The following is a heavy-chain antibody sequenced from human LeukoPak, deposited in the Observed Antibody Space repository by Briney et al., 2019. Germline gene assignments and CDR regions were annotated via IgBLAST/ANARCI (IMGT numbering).Heavy chain of an antibody. V-gene: IGHV3-7*01. CDR2: VQHIGGET. Sequence: GGSLRLSCAGSGFTFSNSWTGWVRQAPGKGLEWVANVQHIGGETYYVDSVKGRFTISRDNAKNSVYLQMNSLGADDTAVYYCATYSILNAREFRYWGQGTLVTVSS. CDR3: ATYSILNAREFRY. J-gene: IGHJ1*01. CDR1: GFTFSNSW. D-gene: IGHD4-11*01.